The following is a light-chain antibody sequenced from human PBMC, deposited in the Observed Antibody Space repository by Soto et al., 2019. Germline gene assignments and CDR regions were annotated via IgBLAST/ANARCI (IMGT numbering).Light chain of an antibody. CDR1: QTISTW. CDR3: QQYNSFWT. Sequence: DIQMTQSPSTLSASIGDRVTITCRASQTISTWLAWYQQKPGKAPKLLIHKASTLQSGVPSRFSGSGSGTEFTLTISSLQSDDFATYYCQQYNSFWTFGQGTRWIS. V-gene: IGKV1-5*03. CDR2: KAS. J-gene: IGKJ1*01.